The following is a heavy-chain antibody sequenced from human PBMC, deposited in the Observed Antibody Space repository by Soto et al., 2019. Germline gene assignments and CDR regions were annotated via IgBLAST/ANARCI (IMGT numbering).Heavy chain of an antibody. CDR1: GYTLTELS. D-gene: IGHD3-9*01. CDR3: ATETVRYFDSAFGGMDV. J-gene: IGHJ6*02. V-gene: IGHV1-24*01. CDR2: FDPEDGET. Sequence: ASVQVSCKVSGYTLTELSMHWVRQAPGKRLEWKGGFDPEDGETIYAQKFQGRVTMTEDTSTDTAYMELSSLRSEDTAVYYCATETVRYFDSAFGGMDVWGQGTTVTVSS.